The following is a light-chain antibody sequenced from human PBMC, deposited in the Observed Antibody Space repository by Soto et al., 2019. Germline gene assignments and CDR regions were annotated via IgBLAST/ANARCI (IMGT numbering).Light chain of an antibody. CDR3: QQYNSYPFT. J-gene: IGKJ3*01. Sequence: DIQMTQSPSTLSASVGDSVTISCRPSQNINTYLAWYQQKPGKAPKLLIYRASILVVGVPSRFSASGSGTEFTLTISSLHPDDFADYYCQQYNSYPFTFGPGTKVDI. CDR1: QNINTY. V-gene: IGKV1-5*03. CDR2: RAS.